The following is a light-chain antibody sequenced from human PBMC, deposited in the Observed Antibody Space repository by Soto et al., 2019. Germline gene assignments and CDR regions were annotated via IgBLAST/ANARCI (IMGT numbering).Light chain of an antibody. CDR3: SSYTSSSTSEV. CDR2: DVS. CDR1: SSDVGGYNY. J-gene: IGLJ2*01. Sequence: QSALTQPASVSGSPGQSITISCTGTSSDVGGYNYVSWYQQHPGKAPKLMIYDVSNRPTGVSNRFSGSKSGNTASLTISGLQAEDEAHYYCSSYTSSSTSEVFGGGTKLTVL. V-gene: IGLV2-14*01.